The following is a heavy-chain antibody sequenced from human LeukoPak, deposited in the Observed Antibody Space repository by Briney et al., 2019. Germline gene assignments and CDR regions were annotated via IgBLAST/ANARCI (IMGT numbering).Heavy chain of an antibody. CDR2: LYAGGES. V-gene: IGHV3-53*01. CDR1: GGSISSSNW. Sequence: ETLSLTCAVSGGSISSSNWWSWVRQAPGKGLEWVSVLYAGGESYYADSVLGRFTISRDNSNNTVFLEMNSLTADDTAVYFCARDSAGNQYSSGNFDLWGQGTLVTVSS. J-gene: IGHJ4*02. CDR3: ARDSAGNQYSSGNFDL. D-gene: IGHD3-10*01.